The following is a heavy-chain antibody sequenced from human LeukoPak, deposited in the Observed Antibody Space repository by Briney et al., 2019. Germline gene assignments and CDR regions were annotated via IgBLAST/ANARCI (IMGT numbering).Heavy chain of an antibody. J-gene: IGHJ4*02. CDR2: IWYDGSNK. V-gene: IGHV3-33*01. Sequence: PGGSLRLSCAASGFTFSSYGMHWVRQAPGKGLEWVAVIWYDGSNKYYADSVKGRFTISRDNSKNTLYLQMNSLRAEDTAVYYCARRRDYADEVDYWGQGTLVTVSS. D-gene: IGHD4-17*01. CDR3: ARRRDYADEVDY. CDR1: GFTFSSYG.